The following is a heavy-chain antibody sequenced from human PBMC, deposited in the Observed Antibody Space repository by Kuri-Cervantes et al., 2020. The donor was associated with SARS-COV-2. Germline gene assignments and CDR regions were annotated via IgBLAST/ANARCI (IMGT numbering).Heavy chain of an antibody. J-gene: IGHJ4*02. CDR2: INHSGST. CDR3: AREWAYIAAAALETDY. D-gene: IGHD6-13*01. Sequence: SETLSLTCAVYGGSFSGYYWSWIRQPPGKGLEWIGEINHSGSTNYNPSLKSRVTISVDTSKNRFSLKLSSVTAADTAVYYCAREWAYIAAAALETDYWGQGTLVTVSS. CDR1: GGSFSGYY. V-gene: IGHV4-34*01.